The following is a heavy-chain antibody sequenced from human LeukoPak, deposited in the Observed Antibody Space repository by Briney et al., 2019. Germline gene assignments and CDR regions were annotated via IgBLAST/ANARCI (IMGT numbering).Heavy chain of an antibody. CDR1: GFTFSKYW. V-gene: IGHV3-7*01. Sequence: GGSLRLSCAASGFTFSKYWMNWVRQAPGKGLEWVANIKQDGSEKYYVDSVKGRFAISRDNAKNSLYLQMNSLRAEDTAVYYCARDGITVVRGVTALDHWGQGTLVTVSS. J-gene: IGHJ4*02. CDR2: IKQDGSEK. D-gene: IGHD3-10*01. CDR3: ARDGITVVRGVTALDH.